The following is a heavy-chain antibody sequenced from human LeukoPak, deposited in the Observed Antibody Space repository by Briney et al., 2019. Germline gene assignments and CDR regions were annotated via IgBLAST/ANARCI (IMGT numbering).Heavy chain of an antibody. D-gene: IGHD5-12*01. V-gene: IGHV3-21*01. Sequence: PGGSLRLSCAASGFTFSSYSMNWVRQAPGKGLEWVSSISSSSSYIYYADSVKGRFTISRDNAKNSLYLQMNSLRAEDTAVYYCARDSGYGYHGAFDIWGQGTMVTVSS. CDR2: ISSSSSYI. CDR3: ARDSGYGYHGAFDI. J-gene: IGHJ3*02. CDR1: GFTFSSYS.